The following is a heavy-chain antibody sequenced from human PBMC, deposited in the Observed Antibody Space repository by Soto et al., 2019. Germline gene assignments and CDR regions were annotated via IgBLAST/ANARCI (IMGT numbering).Heavy chain of an antibody. Sequence: ASVKVSCKASGYTFTGYYMHWVRQAPGQGLEWMGWINPNSGGTNYAQKFQGRVTMTRDTSISTAYMELSRLRSDDTAVYYCARDREWELHYFDYWGQGTLVTAPQ. CDR1: GYTFTGYY. V-gene: IGHV1-2*02. CDR2: INPNSGGT. J-gene: IGHJ4*02. CDR3: ARDREWELHYFDY. D-gene: IGHD1-26*01.